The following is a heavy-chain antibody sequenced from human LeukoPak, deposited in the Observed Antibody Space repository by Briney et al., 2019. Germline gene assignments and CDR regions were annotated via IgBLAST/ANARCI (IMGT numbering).Heavy chain of an antibody. Sequence: GESLKISCTGSGYPFNKYWIAWVRRMPRKGLVWMGIIYPGDSHSAYSPSFQGQVTFSADKSINTAYLQWSSLKASDTAMYFCARLSSSRDQRLDYWGQGTLVTVSS. CDR1: GYPFNKYW. CDR2: IYPGDSHS. CDR3: ARLSSSRDQRLDY. V-gene: IGHV5-51*01. J-gene: IGHJ4*02. D-gene: IGHD6-13*01.